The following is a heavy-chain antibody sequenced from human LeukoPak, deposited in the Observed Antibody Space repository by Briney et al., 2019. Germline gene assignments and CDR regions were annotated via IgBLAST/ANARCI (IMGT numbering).Heavy chain of an antibody. Sequence: GGSLRLSCTASGFTFGDYAMSWVRQAPGKGLEWVGFISSKAYGGTTEYAASVKGRFTISRDDSKSIAYLQMNSLKTEDTAVYYCTRQGYYYDSSGYYPEPAYFDYWGQGTLVTVSP. V-gene: IGHV3-49*04. CDR1: GFTFGDYA. CDR2: ISSKAYGGTT. CDR3: TRQGYYYDSSGYYPEPAYFDY. D-gene: IGHD3-22*01. J-gene: IGHJ4*02.